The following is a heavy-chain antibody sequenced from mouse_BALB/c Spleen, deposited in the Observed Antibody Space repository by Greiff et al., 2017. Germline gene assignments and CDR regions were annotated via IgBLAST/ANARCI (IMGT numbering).Heavy chain of an antibody. J-gene: IGHJ2*01. D-gene: IGHD2-4*01. CDR1: GFTFSNYW. CDR2: IRLKSNNYET. V-gene: IGHV6-6*02. CDR3: TTLDYDYDGNYFAY. Sequence: EVNLVESGGGLVQPGGSMKLSCVASGFTFSNYWMHWVRQSPEKGLEWVAEIRLKSNNYETHYAESVQGRFTISRDDAKSSVNMQMNNLRAEDTGIYYCTTLDYDYDGNYFAYWGQGTTLTVAS.